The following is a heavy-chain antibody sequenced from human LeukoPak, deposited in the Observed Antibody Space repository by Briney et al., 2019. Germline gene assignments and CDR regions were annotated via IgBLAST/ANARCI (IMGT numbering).Heavy chain of an antibody. J-gene: IGHJ4*02. V-gene: IGHV4-39*06. CDR1: GVSISSSSYY. CDR2: IYSSGST. CDR3: AKEGTYTYGASDFDY. Sequence: SETLSLTCTVSGVSISSSSYYWGWIRQPPGKGLEWIGSIYSSGSTYYNPSLKSRVTISVDTSRNQFTLKLSSVTAADTAVYYCAKEGTYTYGASDFDYWGQGTLVTVSS. D-gene: IGHD4/OR15-4a*01.